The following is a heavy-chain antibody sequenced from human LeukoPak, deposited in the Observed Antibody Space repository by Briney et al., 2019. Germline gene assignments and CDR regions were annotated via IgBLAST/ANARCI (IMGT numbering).Heavy chain of an antibody. V-gene: IGHV4-39*02. J-gene: IGHJ1*01. Sequence: SETLSLTCTVSGGSISSTTYYWGWIRQPPGTGLEWIGTIYYSGTTYYNPSLKSRVTISVDTSKNQFSLELSSMTAADTAMYYCARGPTLKYFHHWGQGTLVSVSS. CDR2: IYYSGTT. CDR3: ARGPTLKYFHH. CDR1: GGSISSTTYY.